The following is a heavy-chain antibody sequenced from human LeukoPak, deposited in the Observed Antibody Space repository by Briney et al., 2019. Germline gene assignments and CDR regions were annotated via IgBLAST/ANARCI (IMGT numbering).Heavy chain of an antibody. Sequence: GGSLRLSCAASGFTFDDYAMHWVRQAPGKGLEWVSGISWNSGSIGYADSVKGRFTISRDDSKNTVYLHMNSLTPEDTAVYYCARDMSPWETRNPDAFDIWGQGTVVTVSS. CDR1: GFTFDDYA. CDR2: ISWNSGSI. CDR3: ARDMSPWETRNPDAFDI. D-gene: IGHD1-14*01. J-gene: IGHJ3*02. V-gene: IGHV3-9*01.